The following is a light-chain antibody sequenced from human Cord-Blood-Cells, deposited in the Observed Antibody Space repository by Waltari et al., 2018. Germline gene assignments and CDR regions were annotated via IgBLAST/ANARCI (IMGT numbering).Light chain of an antibody. CDR1: SSDVGSYNL. J-gene: IGLJ3*02. Sequence: QSALTQPASVSGSPGQSITISCTGTSSDVGSYNLVSWYQQHPGKAPKLMIYEGSKRPSGVSNRLSGYKSGNTASLTLSGLQAEDEADYYCCSYAGSSTFAVVGGGTKLTVL. V-gene: IGLV2-23*03. CDR2: EGS. CDR3: CSYAGSSTFAV.